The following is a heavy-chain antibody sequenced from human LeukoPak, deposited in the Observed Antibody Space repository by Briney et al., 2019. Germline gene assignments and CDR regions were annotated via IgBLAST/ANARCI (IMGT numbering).Heavy chain of an antibody. Sequence: GGSLRLSCAASGFSLSTYWMSWVRQAPGKGLEWVANIKQDGSEQYYGDSVKGRFTISRGNAKNSLYLQMNSLRAEDTAVHYCAKEGPTRSGSYNWGQGTLVTVSS. V-gene: IGHV3-7*03. CDR3: AKEGPTRSGSYN. CDR1: GFSLSTYW. CDR2: IKQDGSEQ. D-gene: IGHD3-10*01. J-gene: IGHJ4*02.